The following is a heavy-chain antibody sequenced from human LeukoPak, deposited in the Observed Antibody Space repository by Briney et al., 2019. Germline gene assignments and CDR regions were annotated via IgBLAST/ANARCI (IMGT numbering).Heavy chain of an antibody. V-gene: IGHV3-7*01. CDR3: ARAIGSGTEDY. D-gene: IGHD6-13*01. Sequence: PGGSLRLSCVASGFTFGNYWMSWVRQAPGKGLEWVANIKQDGSEKYYVDSVKGRFTISRDNAENSLYLQMNSLRAEDTAVYYCARAIGSGTEDYWGQGSLVTVSS. CDR1: GFTFGNYW. CDR2: IKQDGSEK. J-gene: IGHJ4*02.